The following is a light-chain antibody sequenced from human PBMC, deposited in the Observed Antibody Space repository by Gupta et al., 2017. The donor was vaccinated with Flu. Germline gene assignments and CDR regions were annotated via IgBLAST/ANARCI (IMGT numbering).Light chain of an antibody. J-gene: IGKJ1*01. CDR1: HSVSSTY. CDR2: GAS. Sequence: EIVLTQSPGTLSLSPGERATLSCRASHSVSSTYLAWYQQKPGQAPRLLMYGASSRATGIPDKFSGSGSGTDFTLTISRLEPEDFAVYYCQPEGSSLWTFGQGTKVEIK. CDR3: QPEGSSLWT. V-gene: IGKV3-20*01.